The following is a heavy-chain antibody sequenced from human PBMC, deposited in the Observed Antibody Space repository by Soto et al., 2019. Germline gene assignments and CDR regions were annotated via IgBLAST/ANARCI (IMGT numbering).Heavy chain of an antibody. CDR2: INPSGGST. D-gene: IGHD3-3*01. V-gene: IGHV1-46*01. CDR1: GYTFTSYY. Sequence: ASVKVSCKASGYTFTSYYMHWVRQAPGQGLEWMGIINPSGGSTSYAQKFQGRVTMTRDTSTSTVYMELSSLRSEDTAVYYCAREREVIKIFGVVIINNWFDTWGQGTLVTVSS. CDR3: AREREVIKIFGVVIINNWFDT. J-gene: IGHJ5*02.